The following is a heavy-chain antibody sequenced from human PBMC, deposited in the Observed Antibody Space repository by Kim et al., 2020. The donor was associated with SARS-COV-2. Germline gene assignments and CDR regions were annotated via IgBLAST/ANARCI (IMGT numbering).Heavy chain of an antibody. J-gene: IGHJ4*02. D-gene: IGHD5-12*01. CDR3: AKMATINYFDY. CDR2: T. Sequence: TYSADSVNGRFTISRDNSKNTLYLQMNRLRAEDTAVYYCAKMATINYFDYWGQGTLVTVSS. V-gene: IGHV3-23*01.